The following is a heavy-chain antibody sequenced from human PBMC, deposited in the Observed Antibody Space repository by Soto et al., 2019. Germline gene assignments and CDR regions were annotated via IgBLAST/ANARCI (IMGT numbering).Heavy chain of an antibody. D-gene: IGHD2-2*01. V-gene: IGHV5-51*01. CDR2: IYPGDSDT. J-gene: IGHJ4*02. Sequence: GESLKISCKGSGYSFTSYWIGWVRQMPGKGLEWMGIIYPGDSDTRYSPSFQGQVTISADKSISTAYLQWSSLKASDTAMYYCARTGCSSTSCYDAFDYWGQGTLVTVSS. CDR1: GYSFTSYW. CDR3: ARTGCSSTSCYDAFDY.